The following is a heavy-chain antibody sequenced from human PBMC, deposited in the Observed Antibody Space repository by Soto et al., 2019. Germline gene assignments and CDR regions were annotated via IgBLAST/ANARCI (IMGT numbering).Heavy chain of an antibody. V-gene: IGHV1-69*04. J-gene: IGHJ2*01. CDR2: IIPMLDVT. Sequence: QVQLVQSGAEVKRPGSSVKVACKASGGTFTSYTFSWVRQAPGQGLEWMGRIIPMLDVTSYAQKFQGRLTITADKCTSTVYMELSSLKSEDTALFYCARDPCVYWYFDLWGRFTLVTDYS. CDR1: GGTFTSYT. CDR3: ARDPCVYWYFDL.